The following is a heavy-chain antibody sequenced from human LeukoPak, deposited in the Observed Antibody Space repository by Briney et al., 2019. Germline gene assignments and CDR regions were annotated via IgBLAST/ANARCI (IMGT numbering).Heavy chain of an antibody. CDR2: INHSGST. CDR1: GGSFRGYY. V-gene: IGHV4-34*01. Sequence: SETLSLTXAVYGGSFRGYYWSWIRQPPGKGLEWIGEINHSGSTNYNPSLKSRVTISVDTSKNQFSLKLSSVTAADTAVYYCARSRLRKFDYWGQGTLVTVSS. J-gene: IGHJ4*02. D-gene: IGHD1-14*01. CDR3: ARSRLRKFDY.